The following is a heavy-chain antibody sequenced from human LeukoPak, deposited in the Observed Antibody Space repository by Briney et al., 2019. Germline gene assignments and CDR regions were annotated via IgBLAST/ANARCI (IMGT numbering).Heavy chain of an antibody. CDR3: ARDMVGLAANGNWFDP. CDR1: RYTFSIYG. J-gene: IGHJ5*02. CDR2: VGTYNGNS. D-gene: IGHD6-13*01. Sequence: ASVSVSFTASRYTFSIYGISWVRQTPGQGLAWMGWVGTYNGNSKYAQKVQGRVTMTTDTSTTTAYMELRTLRSDDTAVYYCARDMVGLAANGNWFDPWGQGTLVTVSS. V-gene: IGHV1-18*01.